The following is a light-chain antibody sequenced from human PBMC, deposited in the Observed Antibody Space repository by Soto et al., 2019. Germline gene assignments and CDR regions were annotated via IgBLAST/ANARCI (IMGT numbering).Light chain of an antibody. Sequence: QSALTQPASVSGSPGQSITISCTGTSSDVGAYNYVSWYQHHPGKAPKLSVYEVTNRPSGVSNRFSGSKSGNTASLTISGLQAEDEADYYCSSYTASSLVLGGGTKLTVL. CDR1: SSDVGAYNY. J-gene: IGLJ2*01. CDR2: EVT. V-gene: IGLV2-14*01. CDR3: SSYTASSLV.